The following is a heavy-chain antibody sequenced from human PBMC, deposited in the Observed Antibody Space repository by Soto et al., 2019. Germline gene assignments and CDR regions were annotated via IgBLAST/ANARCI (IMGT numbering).Heavy chain of an antibody. D-gene: IGHD4-4*01. V-gene: IGHV4-30-2*05. CDR2: IYHSGST. CDR1: GRSISSGGYS. J-gene: IGHJ4*02. CDR3: ARHSNRNYGLYYFDY. Sequence: PSETLSLTCAVSGRSISSGGYSWRWMRQPPGKGLEWIGYIYHSGSTKYNPSLKSRVSISVDTSKNQFSLKVSSATAADTAVYYCARHSNRNYGLYYFDYWGLGALVTVSS.